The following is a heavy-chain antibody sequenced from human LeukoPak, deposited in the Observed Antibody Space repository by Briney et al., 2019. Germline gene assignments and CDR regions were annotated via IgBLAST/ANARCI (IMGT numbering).Heavy chain of an antibody. CDR1: GYSFTSYD. V-gene: IGHV1-8*01. Sequence: ASVKVSCKASGYSFTSYDINWVRQATGQGLEWVGSMNPNSGNTDYAQKLQGGITMTRSTSISTAYMELSSLRSEDTAVYYCARGDYWGQGTLVTVSS. CDR2: MNPNSGNT. J-gene: IGHJ4*02. CDR3: ARGDY.